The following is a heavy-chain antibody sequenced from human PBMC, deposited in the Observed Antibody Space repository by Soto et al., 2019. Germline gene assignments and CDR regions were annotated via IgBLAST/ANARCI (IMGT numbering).Heavy chain of an antibody. J-gene: IGHJ4*02. CDR1: GFTFRRYS. CDR2: ISSSSSYI. D-gene: IGHD6-25*01. Sequence: GGSLRLSSAASGFTFRRYSMNSFRAAPGKALEWVSSISSSSSYIYYADPVKGRFTISKDNAKDSPYLEMKILTAEDPAVYYCVKFFAETGGSSGWTWSFHFWGQGILVTVPQ. V-gene: IGHV3-21*04. CDR3: VKFFAETGGSSGWTWSFHF.